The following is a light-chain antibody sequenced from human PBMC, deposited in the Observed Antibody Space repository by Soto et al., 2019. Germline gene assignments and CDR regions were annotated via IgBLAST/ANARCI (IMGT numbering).Light chain of an antibody. CDR2: EVS. V-gene: IGLV2-14*01. J-gene: IGLJ1*01. CDR1: SSDVGGYNY. CDR3: SSYTSSSTLEGV. Sequence: QSVLTQPASVSGSPAQSITISCTGTSSDVGGYNYVSWYQQHPGKAPKLMIYEVSNRPSGVSNRFSGSKSGNTASLTISGLQAEDEADYYCSSYTSSSTLEGVFGTGTKVTVL.